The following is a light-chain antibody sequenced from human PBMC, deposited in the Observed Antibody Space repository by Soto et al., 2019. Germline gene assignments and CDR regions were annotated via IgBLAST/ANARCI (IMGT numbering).Light chain of an antibody. CDR2: GAS. J-gene: IGKJ1*01. CDR3: QHYNNWPAWT. V-gene: IGKV3D-15*01. CDR1: QRISTN. Sequence: EIVMTDSPATLSVSQGESATLSCRASQRISTNLAWYQHKRGQAPRLLIYGASTRATGIPARSSGSGSETEFTLTITSLQSEDFAVYHCQHYNNWPAWTFGQATKV.